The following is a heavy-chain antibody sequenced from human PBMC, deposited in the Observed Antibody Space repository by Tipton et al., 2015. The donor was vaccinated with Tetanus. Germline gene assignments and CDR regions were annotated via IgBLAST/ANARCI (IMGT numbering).Heavy chain of an antibody. D-gene: IGHD3-10*01. Sequence: CAASGFTFSDYSMKWVRQAPGKGLEWVSSISGSSYYIYYADSVKGRFTVSRDNAKNSLYLQMNSLRAEDTAVYYCAREGYGSGSYPDYWGQGTLVTVSS. J-gene: IGHJ4*02. CDR1: GFTFSDYS. CDR2: ISGSSYYI. CDR3: AREGYGSGSYPDY. V-gene: IGHV3-21*01.